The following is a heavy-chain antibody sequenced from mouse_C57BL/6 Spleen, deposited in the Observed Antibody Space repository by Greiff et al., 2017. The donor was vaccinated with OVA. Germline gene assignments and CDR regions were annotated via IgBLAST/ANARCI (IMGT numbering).Heavy chain of an antibody. V-gene: IGHV14-1*01. Sequence: VQLQQSGAELVRPGASVKLSCTASGFNIKDYYMHWVKQRPEQGLEWIGRIDPEDGDTEYAPKFQGKATMTADTSSSTAYLQLSSLTSEDTAVYYCTTRYGSAWFAYWGQGTLVTVSA. CDR1: GFNIKDYY. D-gene: IGHD2-2*01. CDR3: TTRYGSAWFAY. J-gene: IGHJ3*01. CDR2: IDPEDGDT.